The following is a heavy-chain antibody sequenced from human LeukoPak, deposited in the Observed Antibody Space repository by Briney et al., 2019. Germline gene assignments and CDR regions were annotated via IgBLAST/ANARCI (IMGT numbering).Heavy chain of an antibody. J-gene: IGHJ4*02. D-gene: IGHD1-20*01. CDR1: GYTFTGYY. CDR2: INPNSGGT. Sequence: ASVKVSCKASGYTFTGYYMHWVRQAPGQGLEWMGWINPNSGGTNYAQKFQGRVTMTRDTSISTAYMELSRLRSDDTAVYYCARVSSGAGLTGTTYYFDYWGQGTLVTVSS. V-gene: IGHV1-2*02. CDR3: ARVSSGAGLTGTTYYFDY.